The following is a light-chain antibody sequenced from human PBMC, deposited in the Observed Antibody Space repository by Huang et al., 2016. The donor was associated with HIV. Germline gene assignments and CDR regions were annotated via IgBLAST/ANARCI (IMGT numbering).Light chain of an antibody. CDR1: QSISSW. V-gene: IGKV1-5*03. CDR2: EAY. Sequence: DIQMTQSPSTLSASVGDRVTITCRASQSISSWLAWYQQKPGKAPKLLIYEAYSLESVVPSRFSGSGSGTEFTLTINSLQPDDFATYYCQQYNSYSPYTFGQGTKLEIK. CDR3: QQYNSYSPYT. J-gene: IGKJ2*01.